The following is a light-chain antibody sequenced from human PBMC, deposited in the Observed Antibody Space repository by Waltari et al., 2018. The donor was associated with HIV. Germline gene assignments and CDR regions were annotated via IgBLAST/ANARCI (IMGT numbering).Light chain of an antibody. CDR3: QQYYTTPPT. V-gene: IGKV4-1*01. J-gene: IGKJ1*01. CDR1: QSILYSSKNENF. CDR2: RAS. Sequence: DIVMTQSPHSLALSLGESAPIHCKSSQSILYSSKNENFLAWYQQKPGQTPRLLIYRASTRGSGVPDRFSGGGSGTDFTLTINSLQSEDVAVYFCQQYYTTPPTFGQGTRVEI.